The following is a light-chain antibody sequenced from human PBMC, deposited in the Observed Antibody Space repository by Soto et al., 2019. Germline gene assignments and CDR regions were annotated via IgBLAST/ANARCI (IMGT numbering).Light chain of an antibody. Sequence: VLRQSPATLSVSPGERATLSCRASQSVNQKLGWYQQKPGQAPRLLIYGASTRATGIPARFSGTGSGTEFTLTISSLEPEDFAVYYCQQRSNWQYTFGPGTKVDIK. V-gene: IGKV3-15*01. CDR3: QQRSNWQYT. J-gene: IGKJ3*01. CDR2: GAS. CDR1: QSVNQK.